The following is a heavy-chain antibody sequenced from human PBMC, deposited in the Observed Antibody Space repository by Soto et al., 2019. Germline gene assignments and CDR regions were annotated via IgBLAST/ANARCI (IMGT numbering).Heavy chain of an antibody. V-gene: IGHV4-39*01. J-gene: IGHJ4*02. D-gene: IGHD5-12*01. CDR1: GGSISSSSYY. CDR3: ARHSHLPPEYSGYEFDY. CDR2: IYYSGST. Sequence: SETLSLTCTVSGGSISSSSYYWGWIRQPPGKGLEWIGSIYYSGSTYYNPSLKSRVTISVDTSKNQFSLKLSSVTAADTAVYYCARHSHLPPEYSGYEFDYWGQGTLVTVSS.